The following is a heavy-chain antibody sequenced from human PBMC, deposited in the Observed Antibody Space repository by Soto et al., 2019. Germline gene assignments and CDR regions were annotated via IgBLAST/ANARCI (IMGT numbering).Heavy chain of an antibody. D-gene: IGHD3-10*01. CDR1: GFTFSSYA. Sequence: GRSLRLSCAASGFTFSSYAMSWVRQAPGEGLEWVSAISGSGGSTYCADSVKGRFTISRDNSKNTLYLQMNSLRAEDTAVYYCAKGDPGSDYYYGMDVWGQGTTVTGSS. CDR2: ISGSGGST. CDR3: AKGDPGSDYYYGMDV. J-gene: IGHJ6*02. V-gene: IGHV3-23*01.